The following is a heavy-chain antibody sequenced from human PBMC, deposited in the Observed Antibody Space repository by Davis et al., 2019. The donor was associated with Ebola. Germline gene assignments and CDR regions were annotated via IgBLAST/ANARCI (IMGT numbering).Heavy chain of an antibody. CDR2: ISSSSSTI. CDR3: ARDYWYCSSTSCRVYGMDV. V-gene: IGHV3-48*01. J-gene: IGHJ6*02. CDR1: GFTFSSYS. Sequence: GESLKISCAASGFTFSSYSMNWVRQAPGKGLEWVSYISSSSSTIYYADSVKGRFTISRDNAKNSLYLQMNSLRAEDTAVYYCARDYWYCSSTSCRVYGMDVWGQGTTVTVSS. D-gene: IGHD2-2*01.